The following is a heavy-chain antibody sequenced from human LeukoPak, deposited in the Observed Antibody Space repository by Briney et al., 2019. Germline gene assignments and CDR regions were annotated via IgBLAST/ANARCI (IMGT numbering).Heavy chain of an antibody. J-gene: IGHJ4*02. D-gene: IGHD3-10*01. V-gene: IGHV1-18*01. CDR2: ISAYNSAYNGNT. CDR3: AREYGSGSYTGIDY. CDR1: GYTFTNYA. Sequence: ASVKVSCKASGYTFTNYAITWVRQAPGQGLEWMGWISAYNSAYNGNTHYAQKLQGRVTMTTDTSTNTGYMELRSLRSDDTAVYYCAREYGSGSYTGIDYWGQGTLVTVSS.